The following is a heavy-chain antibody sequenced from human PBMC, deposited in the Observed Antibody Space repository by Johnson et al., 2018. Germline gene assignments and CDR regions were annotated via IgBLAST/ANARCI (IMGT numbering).Heavy chain of an antibody. J-gene: IGHJ3*02. CDR2: ISSSGSTI. CDR3: ASKGSSGWYLGAFDI. Sequence: QVQLVQSGGGLVKPGGSLRLSCAASGFTFSDYYMSWIRQAPGKGLEWVSYISSSGSTIYYADTVKGRFTISRANAKNSLYLQMNRLRAEDTDVYYCASKGSSGWYLGAFDIWGQGTMVTVSS. V-gene: IGHV3-11*04. CDR1: GFTFSDYY. D-gene: IGHD6-19*01.